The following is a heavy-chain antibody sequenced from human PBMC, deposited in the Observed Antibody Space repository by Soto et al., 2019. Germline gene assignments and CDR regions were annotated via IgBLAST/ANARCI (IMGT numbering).Heavy chain of an antibody. D-gene: IGHD5-12*01. Sequence: QVQLQESGPGLVKPSQTLSLTCTVSGGSISSGGYYWSWIRQHPGKGLEWIGYTYYSGSTYYNPSRNRRVTISVDTSKNQFTLKLSSVAAADTAVYYCARGPGYDYVERSGWFDYWGQGTLVTVSS. CDR1: GGSISSGGYY. V-gene: IGHV4-31*03. CDR3: ARGPGYDYVERSGWFDY. J-gene: IGHJ4*02. CDR2: TYYSGST.